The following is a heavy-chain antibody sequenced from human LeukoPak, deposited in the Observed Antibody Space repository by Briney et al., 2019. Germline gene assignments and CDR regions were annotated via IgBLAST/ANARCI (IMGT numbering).Heavy chain of an antibody. V-gene: IGHV1-8*01. J-gene: IGHJ4*02. CDR3: ASSGWYEKGVYDY. D-gene: IGHD6-19*01. CDR2: MNPNSGNT. CDR1: GYTFTDYD. Sequence: ASVKVSCKASGYTFTDYDINWVRQATGQGLEWMGWMNPNSGNTGYTQKFQGRVTMTRDTSTSTVYMELSSLRSEDTAVYYCASSGWYEKGVYDYWGQGTLVTVSS.